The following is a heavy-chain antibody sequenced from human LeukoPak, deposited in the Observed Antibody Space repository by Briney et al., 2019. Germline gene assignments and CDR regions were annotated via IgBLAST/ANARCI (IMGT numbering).Heavy chain of an antibody. D-gene: IGHD3-22*01. V-gene: IGHV4-39*07. Sequence: SETLSLTCTVSGGSISSSSYYWGWIRQPPGKGLEWIGSIYYSGSTYYNPSLKSRVTISVDTSKNQFSLKLSSVTAADTAVYYCASDSSGYYYFDYWGQGTLVTVSS. CDR1: GGSISSSSYY. J-gene: IGHJ4*02. CDR2: IYYSGST. CDR3: ASDSSGYYYFDY.